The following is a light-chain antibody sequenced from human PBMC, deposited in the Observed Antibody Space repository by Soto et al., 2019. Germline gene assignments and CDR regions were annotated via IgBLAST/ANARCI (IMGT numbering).Light chain of an antibody. J-gene: IGLJ1*01. V-gene: IGLV2-23*01. CDR3: SSYAGSNNLKV. CDR2: EGN. CDR1: NSDIGSYNF. Sequence: QSVLTQCASVSGSPGQSIAISCAGTNSDIGSYNFVSWLQQHAGKAPKLMIYEGNKRPSGVSNRFSGSKSGNTASLTISGLQTEDEADYYCSSYAGSNNLKVFGTGTKVTVL.